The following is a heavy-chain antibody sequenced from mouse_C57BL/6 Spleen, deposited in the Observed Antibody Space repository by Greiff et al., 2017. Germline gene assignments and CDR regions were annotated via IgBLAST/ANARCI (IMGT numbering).Heavy chain of an antibody. V-gene: IGHV1-4*01. CDR1: GYTFTSYT. D-gene: IGHD3-2*01. J-gene: IGHJ3*01. CDR3: ARDSSGFAY. CDR2: INPSSGYT. Sequence: VQLQQSGAELARPGASVKMSCKASGYTFTSYTMHWVKQRPGQGLEWIGYINPSSGYTKYNQKFKDKATLTADKSSSTAYMQLSSLTSEDSAVYDCARDSSGFAYWGQGTLVTVSA.